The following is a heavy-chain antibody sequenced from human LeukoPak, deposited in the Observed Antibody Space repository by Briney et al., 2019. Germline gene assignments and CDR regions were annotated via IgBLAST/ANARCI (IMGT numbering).Heavy chain of an antibody. CDR2: ISSGSSTI. CDR1: GFSFSSYS. V-gene: IGHV3-48*01. J-gene: IGHJ4*02. D-gene: IGHD2-15*01. CDR3: ACDCSGGSLRY. Sequence: GGSLGLSCAASGFSFSSYSMNWVRQAPGKGLEWISYISSGSSTIFYADSVKGRFTISRDNAKNSLYLQMNSLRAEDTAVYYCACDCSGGSLRYWGQGTLVTVSS.